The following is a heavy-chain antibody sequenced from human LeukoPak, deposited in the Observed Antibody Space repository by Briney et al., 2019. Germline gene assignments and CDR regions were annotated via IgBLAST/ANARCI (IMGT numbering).Heavy chain of an antibody. CDR2: INPSGGST. V-gene: IGHV1-46*01. D-gene: IGHD2-21*02. CDR3: ARDSPYCGGDCYPEY. CDR1: GYTFTSYY. Sequence: ASVKVSCKASGYTFTSYYMHWVRQAPGQGLEWTGIINPSGGSTSYAQKLQGRVTMTRDTSTSTVYMELSSLRSEDTAVYYCARDSPYCGGDCYPEYWGQGTLVTVSS. J-gene: IGHJ4*02.